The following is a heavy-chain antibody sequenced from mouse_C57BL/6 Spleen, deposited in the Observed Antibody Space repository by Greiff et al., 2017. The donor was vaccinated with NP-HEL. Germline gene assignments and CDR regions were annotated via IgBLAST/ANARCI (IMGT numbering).Heavy chain of an antibody. V-gene: IGHV5-17*01. Sequence: EVKLVESGGGLVKPGGSLKLSCAASGFTFSDYGMHWVRQAPEKGLEWVAYISSGSSTIYYADTVKGRFTISRDNAKNTLFLQMTSLRTEDTAMYYCARMGTTGDYYAMDYWGQGTTVTVSS. CDR2: ISSGSSTI. CDR3: ARMGTTGDYYAMDY. D-gene: IGHD2-3*01. J-gene: IGHJ4*01. CDR1: GFTFSDYG.